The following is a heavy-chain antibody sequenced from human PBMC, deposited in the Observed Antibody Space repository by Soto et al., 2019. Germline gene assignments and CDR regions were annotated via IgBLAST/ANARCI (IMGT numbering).Heavy chain of an antibody. CDR1: GGSISSYY. D-gene: IGHD5-12*01. J-gene: IGHJ1*01. CDR3: AREEYSGYDGTEYFQH. V-gene: IGHV4-59*08. Sequence: SETLSLTCTVSGGSISSYYWSWIRQPPGKGLEWIGYIYYSGSTNYNPSLKSRVTISVDTSKNQFSLKLSSVTAADTAVYYCAREEYSGYDGTEYFQHWGQGTLVTVSS. CDR2: IYYSGST.